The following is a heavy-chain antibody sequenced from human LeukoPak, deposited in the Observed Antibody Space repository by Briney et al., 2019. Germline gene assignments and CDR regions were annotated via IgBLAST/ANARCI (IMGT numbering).Heavy chain of an antibody. V-gene: IGHV3-7*05. D-gene: IGHD7-27*01. CDR1: GFTFSNYW. J-gene: IGHJ4*02. CDR3: AKGNWVGEYLFNY. Sequence: PGGSLRLSCAASGFTFSNYWMTWVRQAPGKGLEWVANIKRDGSARNYVDSVKGRFTISRDNSKNTLYVQMNSLRAEDTALYYCAKGNWVGEYLFNYWGQGTLVTVSS. CDR2: IKRDGSAR.